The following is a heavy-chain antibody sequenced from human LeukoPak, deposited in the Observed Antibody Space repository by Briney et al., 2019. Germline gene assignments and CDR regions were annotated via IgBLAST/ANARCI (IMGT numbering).Heavy chain of an antibody. Sequence: SETLSLTCTVSGGSISSYYWSWIRQPPGKGLEWIGYIYYSGSTNYNPSLKSRVTISVDTSKNQFSLKLSSVTAADTAVYYYARDGGYDFDYWGQGTLVTVSS. V-gene: IGHV4-59*01. CDR3: ARDGGYDFDY. CDR2: IYYSGST. J-gene: IGHJ4*02. CDR1: GGSISSYY. D-gene: IGHD5-12*01.